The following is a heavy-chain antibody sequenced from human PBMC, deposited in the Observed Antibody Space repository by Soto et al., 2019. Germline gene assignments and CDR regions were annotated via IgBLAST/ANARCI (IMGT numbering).Heavy chain of an antibody. CDR1: MYTFTIYY. CDR2: INPHGGST. CDR3: ARSSGGNFGIIIEGTNWFAP. J-gene: IGHJ5*02. V-gene: IGHV1-46*01. D-gene: IGHD1-26*01. Sequence: ASVTVSCTAPMYTFTIYYINCVRQAPGQGLEWMGVINPHGGSTAYAQKFKGRVTLTRDTSASTVYMEVSSLTSEDTAMYYCARSSGGNFGIIIEGTNWFAPWGQGTLVTVS.